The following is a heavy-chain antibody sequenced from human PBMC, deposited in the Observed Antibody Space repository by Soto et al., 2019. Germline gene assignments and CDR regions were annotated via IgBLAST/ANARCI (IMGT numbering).Heavy chain of an antibody. CDR3: AGAPIGIAAAGTWFDP. Sequence: SVKVSCKASGGTFSSYAISWVRQAPGQGLEWMGGIIPIFGTANYAQKFQGRVTITADESTSTAYMELSSLRSEDTAVYYCAGAPIGIAAAGTWFDPWGQGTLVTVSS. CDR2: IIPIFGTA. V-gene: IGHV1-69*13. CDR1: GGTFSSYA. J-gene: IGHJ5*02. D-gene: IGHD6-13*01.